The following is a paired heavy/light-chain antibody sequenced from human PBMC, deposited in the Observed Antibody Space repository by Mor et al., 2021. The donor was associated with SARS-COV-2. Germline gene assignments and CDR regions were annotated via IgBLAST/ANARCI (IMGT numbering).Heavy chain of an antibody. CDR3: ARAPHYGGNSYYYYGMDV. CDR1: RFTFSNYA. D-gene: IGHD4-17*01. J-gene: IGHJ6*02. V-gene: IGHV3-23*01. CDR2: INDYGGTT. Sequence: EVQLLESGGGLVQPGGSLRLSCAASRFTFSNYAMNWVRQAPGKGLEWVSSINDYGGTTYYADSVKGRFTITRDNSKNTLFLQMNSLRAEDTAVYYCARAPHYGGNSYYYYGMDVWGQGTTVTVSS.
Light chain of an antibody. V-gene: IGLV8-61*01. J-gene: IGLJ2*01. CDR3: VLCMSGGIVV. CDR1: SGSVSFSYY. Sequence: QTVVTQEPSFSVSPGGTVTLTCGLTSGSVSFSYYPSWYQQTPGQAPRTLIYSTNIRSSGVPDRFSGSILGNKAALTITGAQADDESDYYCVLCMSGGIVVFGGGTKLTVL. CDR2: STN.